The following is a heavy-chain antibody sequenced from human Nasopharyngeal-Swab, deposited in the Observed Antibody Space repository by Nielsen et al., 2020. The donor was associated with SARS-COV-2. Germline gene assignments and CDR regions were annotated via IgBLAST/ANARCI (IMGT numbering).Heavy chain of an antibody. CDR2: IYYSGST. D-gene: IGHD3-9*01. Sequence: SETLSLTCTVSGGSISSYYWSWIRQPPGKGLEWIGYIYYSGSTNYNPPLKSRVTISVDTSKNQFSLKLSSVTAADTAVYYCARISPSYYDILTGYYGYYYMDVWGKGTTVTVSS. CDR1: GGSISSYY. J-gene: IGHJ6*03. V-gene: IGHV4-59*01. CDR3: ARISPSYYDILTGYYGYYYMDV.